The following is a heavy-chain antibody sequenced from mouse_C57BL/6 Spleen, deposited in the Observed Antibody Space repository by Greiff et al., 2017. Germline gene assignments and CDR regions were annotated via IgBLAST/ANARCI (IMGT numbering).Heavy chain of an antibody. J-gene: IGHJ3*01. V-gene: IGHV8-5*01. D-gene: IGHD4-1*01. Sequence: QVTLKVSGPGILQPSQTLSLTCSFSGFSLSTSNMGIGWIRQPSGKGLEWLAHIWWNDDKYYNPSLKSRLTISKDTSNNQVFLTITSVDTADTATYYCAQIPPGTRAWFAYWGQGTLVTVSA. CDR2: IWWNDDK. CDR3: AQIPPGTRAWFAY. CDR1: GFSLSTSNMG.